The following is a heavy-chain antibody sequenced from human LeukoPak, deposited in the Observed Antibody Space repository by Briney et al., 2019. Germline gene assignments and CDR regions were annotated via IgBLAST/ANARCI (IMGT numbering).Heavy chain of an antibody. CDR2: ISTYSGNT. Sequence: ASVKVSCKPSGYTFTSYAISWLRQAPGQGLEWMGWISTYSGNTNYAQKLQGRITMTIETSTSTAYMELRSLRSDDAAVYYCARGGSRVVTYGNFDYWGQGTLVTVSS. J-gene: IGHJ4*02. CDR1: GYTFTSYA. CDR3: ARGGSRVVTYGNFDY. D-gene: IGHD2-21*02. V-gene: IGHV1-18*01.